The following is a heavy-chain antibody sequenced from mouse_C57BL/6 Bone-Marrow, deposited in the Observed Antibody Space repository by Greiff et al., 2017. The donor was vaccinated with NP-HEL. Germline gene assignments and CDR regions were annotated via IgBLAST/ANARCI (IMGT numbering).Heavy chain of an antibody. CDR3: ARGDYAY. J-gene: IGHJ3*01. D-gene: IGHD2-13*01. CDR2: IYPGSGNT. V-gene: IGHV1-76*01. Sequence: VKLMESGAELVRPGASVKLSCKASGYTFTDYYINWVKQRPGQGLEWIARIYPGSGNTYYNEKFKGKATLTAEKSSSTAYMQLSSLTSEDSAVYFCARGDYAYWGQGTLVTVSA. CDR1: GYTFTDYY.